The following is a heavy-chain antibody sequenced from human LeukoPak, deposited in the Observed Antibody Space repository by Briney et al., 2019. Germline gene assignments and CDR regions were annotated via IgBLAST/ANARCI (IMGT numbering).Heavy chain of an antibody. V-gene: IGHV1-2*02. CDR3: AREDFDY. CDR1: GGTFSSYA. CDR2: INPNSGGT. Sequence: ASVRVSCKASGGTFSSYAISWVRQAPGQGLEWMGWINPNSGGTNYAQKFQGRVTMTRDTSISTAYMELSRLRSDDTAVYYCAREDFDYWGQGTLVTVSS. J-gene: IGHJ4*02.